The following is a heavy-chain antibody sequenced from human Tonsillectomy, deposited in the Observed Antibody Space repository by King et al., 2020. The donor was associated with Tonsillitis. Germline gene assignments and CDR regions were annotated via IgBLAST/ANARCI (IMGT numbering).Heavy chain of an antibody. D-gene: IGHD2-2*01. CDR1: GFTFRSYG. V-gene: IGHV3-30*18. CDR2: ISYDGSTE. J-gene: IGHJ4*02. CDR3: AKLKGPTANSFDY. Sequence: VQLVESGGGVVQPGRSLRLSCTASGFTFRSYGIHWVRQAPGKGLEWVAVISYDGSTEYYGDSVKGRFTISRDNSRNTLYLQMNSLRLEDTAVYYCAKLKGPTANSFDYWGQGTLVTVSS.